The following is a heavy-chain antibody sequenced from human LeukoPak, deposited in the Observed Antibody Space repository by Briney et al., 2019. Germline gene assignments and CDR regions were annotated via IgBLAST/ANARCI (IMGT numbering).Heavy chain of an antibody. CDR2: INWNGGGR. CDR1: GFTFEDYG. Sequence: PGGSLRLSCTVSGFTFEDYGMNWVRQVPGKEPEWVSGINWNGGGRRYADSVKGRFIISRDNAKGVLYLQLNDLRVEDTALYYCARDAVPRGRSWFDPWGQRTLVTVSS. J-gene: IGHJ5*02. CDR3: ARDAVPRGRSWFDP. D-gene: IGHD4-17*01. V-gene: IGHV3-20*04.